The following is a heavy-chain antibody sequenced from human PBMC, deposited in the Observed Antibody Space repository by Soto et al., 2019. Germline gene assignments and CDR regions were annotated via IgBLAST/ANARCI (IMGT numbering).Heavy chain of an antibody. D-gene: IGHD2-2*01. J-gene: IGHJ5*02. CDR1: GFPFDDFA. CDR3: VRERKGYFDP. V-gene: IGHV3-23*01. Sequence: GGSLRLSCTGSGFPFDDFAINWIRQAPGKGLEWVAGLTGSGDDTYYADSVKGRFTISRVNSKNILYLQMNNLRVDDTALYYCVRERKGYFDPWGQGXLVTVSS. CDR2: LTGSGDDT.